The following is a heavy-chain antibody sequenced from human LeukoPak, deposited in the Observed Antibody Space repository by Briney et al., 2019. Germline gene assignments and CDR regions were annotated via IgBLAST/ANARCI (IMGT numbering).Heavy chain of an antibody. J-gene: IGHJ3*02. Sequence: ASVKVPCKASGYTFTGYYMHWVRQAPGQGLEWMGWINPNSGGTNYAQKFQGWVTMTRDTSISTAYMELSRLRSDDTAVYYCARGLRGYYGSSGYYRDAFDIWGQGTMVTVSS. CDR3: ARGLRGYYGSSGYYRDAFDI. V-gene: IGHV1-2*04. CDR1: GYTFTGYY. D-gene: IGHD3-22*01. CDR2: INPNSGGT.